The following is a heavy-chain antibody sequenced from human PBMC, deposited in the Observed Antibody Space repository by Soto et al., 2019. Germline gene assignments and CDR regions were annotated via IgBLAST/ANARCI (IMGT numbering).Heavy chain of an antibody. CDR2: IFSNDEK. J-gene: IGHJ5*02. CDR3: ALIKDCRRTDGCLASLDP. D-gene: IGHD2-2*01. V-gene: IGHV2-26*01. CDR1: GLSLNNGRLG. Sequence: SGPTLVNPTETLTLTCTVSGLSLNNGRLGVSWIRQPPGKALEWLAHIFSNDEKSYSTSLKSRLTISKDNSRSQVVLTMTNVEPVNSGTYYCALIKDCRRTDGCLASLDPSGQSTMVTV.